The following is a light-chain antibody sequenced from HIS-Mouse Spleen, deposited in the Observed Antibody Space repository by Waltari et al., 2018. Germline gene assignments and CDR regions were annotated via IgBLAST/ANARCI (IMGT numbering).Light chain of an antibody. Sequence: SYVLTQPPSVSVAPGKTARITCGGNNIGSKSVHWYQQKPGQAPVLVVYDDSDRPSGIPGRFSGYNSGNTATLTISRVEAGDEDDYYCQVWDSSSDHPVFGGGTKLTVL. V-gene: IGLV3-21*03. J-gene: IGLJ2*01. CDR3: QVWDSSSDHPV. CDR1: NIGSKS. CDR2: DDS.